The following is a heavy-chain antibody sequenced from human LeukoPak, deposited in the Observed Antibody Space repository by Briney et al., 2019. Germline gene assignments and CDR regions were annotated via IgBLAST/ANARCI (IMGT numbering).Heavy chain of an antibody. CDR3: ARLVDTAMVTRWFDP. CDR1: GGSISSYY. CDR2: IYYSGST. Sequence: SETLSLTCTVSGGSISSYYWSWIRQPPGKGLEWIGYIYYSGSTNYNPSLKSRVTISVDTSKNQFSLKLSSVTAADTAVYYCARLVDTAMVTRWFDPWGQGTLVAVSS. J-gene: IGHJ5*02. V-gene: IGHV4-59*01. D-gene: IGHD5-18*01.